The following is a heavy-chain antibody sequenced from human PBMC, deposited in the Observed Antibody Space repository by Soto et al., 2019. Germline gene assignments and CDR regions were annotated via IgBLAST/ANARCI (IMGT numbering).Heavy chain of an antibody. CDR2: VYSGGST. J-gene: IGHJ3*02. CDR3: ASLITMIVVVIDDAFDI. CDR1: GFTVSSYY. V-gene: IGHV3-66*01. D-gene: IGHD3-22*01. Sequence: PGGSLRLSCAASGFTVSSYYMSWVRQAPGKGLEWVSVVYSGGSTYYADSVKGRFTISRDNSKNTLYLQMNSLRAEDTAVYYCASLITMIVVVIDDAFDIWGQGTMVTVSS.